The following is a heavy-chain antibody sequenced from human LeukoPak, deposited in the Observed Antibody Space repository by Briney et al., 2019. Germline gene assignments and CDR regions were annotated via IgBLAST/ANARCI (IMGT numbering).Heavy chain of an antibody. CDR2: IYSGSST. CDR1: GLTVSSNY. D-gene: IGHD5-12*01. CDR3: AMGAIVATIDY. J-gene: IGHJ4*02. V-gene: IGHV3-66*01. Sequence: GGSLRLSCAASGLTVSSNYMSWVRQAPGKGLEWVSLIYSGSSTYYADSVKGRFTISRDKSKNTLYLQMSSLRVEDKAVYYCAMGAIVATIDYWGQGTLVTVSS.